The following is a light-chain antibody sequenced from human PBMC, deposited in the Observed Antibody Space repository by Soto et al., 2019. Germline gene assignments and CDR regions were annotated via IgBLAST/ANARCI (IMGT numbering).Light chain of an antibody. V-gene: IGKV2-28*01. J-gene: IGKJ1*01. CDR3: MQALHTPRT. Sequence: DIVMTQSPLSLPVTPGEPASISCRSSQSLLHSNGFKYVDWYLQKPGQSPQLLIYLGSNRASGVPDRFSGSASGTDFTLKISRVEAEDVGIYYCMQALHTPRTFGQGTKVEIK. CDR2: LGS. CDR1: QSLLHSNGFKY.